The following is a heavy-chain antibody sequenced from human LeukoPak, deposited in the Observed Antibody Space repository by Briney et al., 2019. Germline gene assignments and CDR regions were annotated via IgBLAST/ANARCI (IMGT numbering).Heavy chain of an antibody. J-gene: IGHJ4*02. CDR3: ARGHYGRNRYFDN. D-gene: IGHD4-17*01. Sequence: ASVRVSCKTSGYTFRDYEINWVRQAPGLGLEWVAWIHANSGKAGSAQKFQGRVTLTRDTSTETAFMELSGLTSDDSATYFCARGHYGRNRYFDNWGQGTLVTVSS. CDR2: IHANSGKA. CDR1: GYTFRDYE. V-gene: IGHV1-8*01.